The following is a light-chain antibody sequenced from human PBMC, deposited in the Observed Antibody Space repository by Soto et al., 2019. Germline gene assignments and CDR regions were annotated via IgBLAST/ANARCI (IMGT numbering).Light chain of an antibody. CDR1: SSDVGGYNY. CDR3: SSYISSSTLV. Sequence: QSVLTQPASVSGSPGQSITISCTGTSSDVGGYNYVSWYQQHPGKVPKLMIYEFSNRPSGVSNRFSGSNSGNTASLTISGLQAEDEADYYCSSYISSSTLVSGGVTKLTVL. J-gene: IGLJ2*01. CDR2: EFS. V-gene: IGLV2-14*01.